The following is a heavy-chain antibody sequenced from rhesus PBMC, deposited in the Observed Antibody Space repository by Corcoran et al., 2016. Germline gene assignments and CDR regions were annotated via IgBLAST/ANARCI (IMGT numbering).Heavy chain of an antibody. J-gene: IGHJ4*01. Sequence: QVTLKESGPALVKPTQTLTLTCTFSGFSLTTSGMGVGWIRQPPGQALEWLALIYWDDDKRYSTSLKSRLTISKDPSKNQVVLTMTNMDPVDAATYYCARRGFSGRRNSFDYWGQGVLVTVSS. CDR1: GFSLTTSGMG. V-gene: IGHV2-174*01. CDR3: ARRGFSGRRNSFDY. D-gene: IGHD6-25*01. CDR2: IYWDDDK.